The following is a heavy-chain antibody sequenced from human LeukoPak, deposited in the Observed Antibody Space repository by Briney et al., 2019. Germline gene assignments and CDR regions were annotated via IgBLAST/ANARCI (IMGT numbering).Heavy chain of an antibody. CDR2: IWYDGSNK. V-gene: IGHV3-33*01. CDR1: GFTFSSYG. Sequence: PGGSLRLSCAASGFTFSSYGMHWVRQAPGKGLEWVAVIWYDGSNKYYADSVKGRFTISRDNSENTLYLQMNSLRAEDTAVYYCARSPNSSGWYLDYWGQGTLVTVSS. CDR3: ARSPNSSGWYLDY. D-gene: IGHD6-19*01. J-gene: IGHJ4*02.